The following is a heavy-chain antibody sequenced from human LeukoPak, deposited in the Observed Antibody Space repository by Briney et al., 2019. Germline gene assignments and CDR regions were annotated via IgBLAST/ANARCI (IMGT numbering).Heavy chain of an antibody. Sequence: GGSLRLSCAASGFTFSTYGMHWVRQAPGRGLEWVALIWYDGSNKYYADSEKGRFTISSDNSKNTLYLQMNSLRAEDTAVYYCAREVNGGFDYWGQGTLVTVSS. J-gene: IGHJ4*02. V-gene: IGHV3-33*01. CDR3: AREVNGGFDY. D-gene: IGHD3-10*01. CDR2: IWYDGSNK. CDR1: GFTFSTYG.